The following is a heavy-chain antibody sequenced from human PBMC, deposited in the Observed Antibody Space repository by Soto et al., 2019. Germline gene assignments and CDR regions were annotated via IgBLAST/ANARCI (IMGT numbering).Heavy chain of an antibody. CDR2: ISGSGGTT. V-gene: IGHV3-23*01. Sequence: GGSLRLSCAASGFTFSNYAMNWVRQAPGKGLEWVSAISGSGGTTYYADTVKGRFTMSRDNSKYTVFLQMNSLKTEDTAVYYCTTDSLFTMTLVRFDLWGHGTLVTVSS. CDR1: GFTFSNYA. D-gene: IGHD2-2*01. CDR3: TTDSLFTMTLVRFDL. J-gene: IGHJ4*01.